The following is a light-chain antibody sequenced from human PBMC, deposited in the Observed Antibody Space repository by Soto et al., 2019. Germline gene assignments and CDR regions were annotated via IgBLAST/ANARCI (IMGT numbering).Light chain of an antibody. CDR2: DAS. CDR1: QDISNY. J-gene: IGKJ1*01. Sequence: DIQMTHSPSSLSASVGDRVTITFHASQDISNYLNWYQQKPGKAPKLLIYDASNLETGVPSRFSGSGSGTDFTFTISSLQPEDIATYYCQQYDNLPWTFGQGTKVDIK. V-gene: IGKV1-33*01. CDR3: QQYDNLPWT.